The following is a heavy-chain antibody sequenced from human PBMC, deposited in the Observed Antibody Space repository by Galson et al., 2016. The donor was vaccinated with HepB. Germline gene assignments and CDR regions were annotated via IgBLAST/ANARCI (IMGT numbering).Heavy chain of an antibody. Sequence: SLRLSCAASGFTFSSYWMTWVRQAPGQGLEWVASIKQDGSEKYYVDSVKGRFIISRDNAKNSLYLQMNSLRAEDTAVYYCARDNRHYYDSKGGCDYWGQGTLVTVAS. J-gene: IGHJ4*02. CDR3: ARDNRHYYDSKGGCDY. CDR2: IKQDGSEK. D-gene: IGHD3-22*01. CDR1: GFTFSSYW. V-gene: IGHV3-7*05.